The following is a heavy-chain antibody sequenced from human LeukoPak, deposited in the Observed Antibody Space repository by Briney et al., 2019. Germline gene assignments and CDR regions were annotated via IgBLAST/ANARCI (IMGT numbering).Heavy chain of an antibody. D-gene: IGHD3-10*01. V-gene: IGHV4-34*01. CDR3: ARGRLYYGSGSYYDY. Sequence: PSETLSLTCAVYGGSFSGYYWSWIRQPPGKGLEWIGEINHSGSTNYNPSPKSRVTISVDTSKNQFSLKLSSVTAADTAVYYCARGRLYYGSGSYYDYWGQGTLVTVSS. CDR1: GGSFSGYY. J-gene: IGHJ4*02. CDR2: INHSGST.